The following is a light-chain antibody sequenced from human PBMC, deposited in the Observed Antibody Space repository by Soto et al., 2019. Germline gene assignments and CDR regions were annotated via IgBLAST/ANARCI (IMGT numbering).Light chain of an antibody. CDR2: EVV. J-gene: IGLJ1*01. V-gene: IGLV2-8*01. Sequence: QAVVTQPPSASGSPGQSVTISCTGSKSDIGIYDLVSWYQHHPGKAPRLIIYEVVQRPSGVPDRFSGSKSGNTASLTVSGLQAADEADYFCKSYAGSNTYVFGTGTKLTVL. CDR3: KSYAGSNTYV. CDR1: KSDIGIYDL.